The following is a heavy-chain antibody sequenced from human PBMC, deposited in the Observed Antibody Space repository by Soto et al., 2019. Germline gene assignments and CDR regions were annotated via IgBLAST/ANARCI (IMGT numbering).Heavy chain of an antibody. CDR2: ISGSGGST. D-gene: IGHD3-16*01. CDR3: AKHLGPYIMITFGEPPGGF. V-gene: IGHV3-23*01. CDR1: GFTFSSYA. J-gene: IGHJ4*02. Sequence: GGSLRLSCAASGFTFSSYAMSWVRQAPGKGLEWVSAISGSGGSTYYADSVKGRFTISRDNSKNTLYLQMNSLRAEDTAVYYCAKHLGPYIMITFGEPPGGFWGQGTLVTVSS.